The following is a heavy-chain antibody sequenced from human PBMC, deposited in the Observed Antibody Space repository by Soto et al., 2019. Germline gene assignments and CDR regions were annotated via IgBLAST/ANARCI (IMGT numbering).Heavy chain of an antibody. CDR3: ARPFLRYFDWLGSNWFDP. CDR1: GGSISSSSYY. V-gene: IGHV4-39*01. D-gene: IGHD3-9*01. J-gene: IGHJ5*02. CDR2: IYYSGST. Sequence: PSETLSLTCTVSGGSISSSSYYWGWIRQPPGKGLEWIGSIYYSGSTYYNPSLKSRVTISVDTSKNQFSLKLSSVTAADTAVYNCARPFLRYFDWLGSNWFDPWGQGTLVTVS.